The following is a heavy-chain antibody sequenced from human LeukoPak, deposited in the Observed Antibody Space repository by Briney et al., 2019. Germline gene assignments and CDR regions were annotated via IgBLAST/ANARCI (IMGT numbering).Heavy chain of an antibody. J-gene: IGHJ4*02. CDR3: ARDSGIRGVEGDYGDTRFDY. D-gene: IGHD4-17*01. Sequence: PSETLSFTCAVYGGSFSGYYWSWIRQPPGKGLEWIGEINHSGSTNYNPSLKSRVTISVDTSKNQFSLKLSSVTAADTAVYYCARDSGIRGVEGDYGDTRFDYWGQGTLVTVSS. CDR1: GGSFSGYY. V-gene: IGHV4-34*01. CDR2: INHSGST.